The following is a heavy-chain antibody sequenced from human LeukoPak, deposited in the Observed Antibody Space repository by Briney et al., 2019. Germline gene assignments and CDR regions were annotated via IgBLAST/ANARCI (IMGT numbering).Heavy chain of an antibody. J-gene: IGHJ6*02. Sequence: PGRSLRLSCAASGFTFSSYGMHWVRQAPGKGLEWVAVISYDGSNKYYADSVKGRFTISRDNSKNTLYLQMNSLRAEDTAVYCCARDSADIAARHHYYYGMDVWGQGTTVTVSS. CDR2: ISYDGSNK. D-gene: IGHD6-6*01. V-gene: IGHV3-30*03. CDR1: GFTFSSYG. CDR3: ARDSADIAARHHYYYGMDV.